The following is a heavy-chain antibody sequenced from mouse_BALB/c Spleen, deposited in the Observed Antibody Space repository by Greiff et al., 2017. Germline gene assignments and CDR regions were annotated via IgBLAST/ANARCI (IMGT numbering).Heavy chain of an antibody. CDR1: GFTFSSYG. D-gene: IGHD2-4*01. Sequence: EVQGVESGGDLVKPGGSLKLSCAASGFTFSSYGMSWVRQTPDKRLEWVATISSGGSYTYYPDSVKGRFTISRDNAKNTLYLQMSSLKSEDTAMYYCATSTMITTRAMDYWGQGTSVTVSS. V-gene: IGHV5-6*01. CDR2: ISSGGSYT. J-gene: IGHJ4*01. CDR3: ATSTMITTRAMDY.